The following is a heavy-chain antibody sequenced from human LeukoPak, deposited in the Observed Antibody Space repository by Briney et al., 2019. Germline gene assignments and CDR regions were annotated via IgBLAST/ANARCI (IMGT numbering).Heavy chain of an antibody. CDR2: ISYSGSA. V-gene: IGHV4-31*03. CDR3: ARVYFGGLDN. J-gene: IGHJ4*02. CDR1: GVSIGSGDSF. Sequence: SETLSLTCTVSGVSIGSGDSFWSWIRQHPGKGLEWIGYISYSGSAYYTPSLKSRVTISGDTSKNQFSLKLTSVTAADTAVYYCARVYFGGLDNWGQGTLVTVSS. D-gene: IGHD3-10*01.